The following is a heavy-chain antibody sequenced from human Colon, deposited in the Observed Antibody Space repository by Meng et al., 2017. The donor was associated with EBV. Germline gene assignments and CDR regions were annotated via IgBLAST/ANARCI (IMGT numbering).Heavy chain of an antibody. CDR1: VGSCKESY. J-gene: IGHJ4*02. V-gene: IGHV4-34*01. CDR2: INHVGST. Sequence: QGQLQQWGAGLWKPSETLSPTCTVAVGSCKESYLTWIRQPPGKGLEWIGEINHVGSTTYNPSLKSRVTISVDTSKNQFSLKLSSVTAADAAVYYCASSDCSGGTCYLDCWGQGTLVTVSS. CDR3: ASSDCSGGTCYLDC. D-gene: IGHD2-15*01.